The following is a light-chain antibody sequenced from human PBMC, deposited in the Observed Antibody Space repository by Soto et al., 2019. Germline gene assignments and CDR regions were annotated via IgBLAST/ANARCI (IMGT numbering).Light chain of an antibody. CDR2: GAS. V-gene: IGKV3-15*01. J-gene: IGKJ5*01. CDR3: QQYNNWLIT. CDR1: QSVSGN. Sequence: EIVMTQSPATLSVSPGERATLSCSASQSVSGNLDWYQQKPGQAPSLLIYGASTRATGLPDRFNGRGSGTDFNLTINSLQSEDFAVYYCQQYNNWLITFGQGTRLEIK.